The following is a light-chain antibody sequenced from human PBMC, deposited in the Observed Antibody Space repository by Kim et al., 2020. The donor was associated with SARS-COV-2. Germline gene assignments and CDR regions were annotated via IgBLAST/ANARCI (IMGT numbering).Light chain of an antibody. CDR3: QQLNSYPLT. CDR2: AAS. V-gene: IGKV1-9*01. Sequence: ASVGDRVTSTCRDSQGISSYLAWYQQKPGKAPKLLIYAASTLQSEVPSRFSGIGSGTEFTLTISSLQPEDFATYYCQQLNSYPLTFGGGTNLEIK. J-gene: IGKJ4*01. CDR1: QGISSY.